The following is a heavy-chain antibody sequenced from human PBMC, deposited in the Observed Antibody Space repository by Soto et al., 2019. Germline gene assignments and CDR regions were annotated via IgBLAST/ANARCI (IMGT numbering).Heavy chain of an antibody. CDR3: AKSLRNIVATRHRYYFDY. CDR1: GFTFSSYA. D-gene: IGHD5-12*01. Sequence: GGSLRLSCAASGFTFSSYAMSWVRQARGKGLEWVSAISGSGGSTYYADSVKGRFTISRDNSKNTLYLQMNSLRAEDTAVYYCAKSLRNIVATRHRYYFDYWGQGTLVTVSS. V-gene: IGHV3-23*01. CDR2: ISGSGGST. J-gene: IGHJ4*02.